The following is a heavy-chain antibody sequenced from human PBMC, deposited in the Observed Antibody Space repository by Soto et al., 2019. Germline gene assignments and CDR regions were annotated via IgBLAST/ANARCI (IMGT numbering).Heavy chain of an antibody. V-gene: IGHV3-23*01. CDR1: GFTFSSYA. CDR3: AKGAESGRYYGSGSYYLFDY. Sequence: GGSLRLSSAASGFTFSSYAMSWVRQAPGKGLEWVSAVSGSGGSTYYADSVKGRFTISRDNSKNTLYLQMNSLRAENTAVYYCAKGAESGRYYGSGSYYLFDYWGQGTLVTVSS. D-gene: IGHD3-10*01. J-gene: IGHJ4*02. CDR2: VSGSGGST.